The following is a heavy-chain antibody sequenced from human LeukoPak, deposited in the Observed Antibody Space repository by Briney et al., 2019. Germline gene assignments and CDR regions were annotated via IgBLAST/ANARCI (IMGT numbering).Heavy chain of an antibody. Sequence: SETLSLTCTVSGGSISSYYWSWIRQPAGKGLEWIGRINTSGSTNYNPSLKSRVTISVDTSKNQFSLKLSSVTAADTGVYYCARDRYYYDTSGSPFDYWGQGTLVTVSS. CDR2: INTSGST. CDR1: GGSISSYY. CDR3: ARDRYYYDTSGSPFDY. D-gene: IGHD3-22*01. V-gene: IGHV4-4*07. J-gene: IGHJ4*02.